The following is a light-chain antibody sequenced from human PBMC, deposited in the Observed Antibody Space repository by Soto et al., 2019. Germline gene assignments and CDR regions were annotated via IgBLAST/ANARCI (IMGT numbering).Light chain of an antibody. CDR3: QQRSDWPWT. Sequence: EIVLTQSPGTLSLSPVERGTLSCMASESVTNYLAWYQQKPGQAPRLLVYDVSNRATGIPARFSGGGSGTDFTLTISNLEPEDFAVYYCQQRSDWPWTFGQGTKVDIK. J-gene: IGKJ1*01. V-gene: IGKV3-11*01. CDR1: ESVTNY. CDR2: DVS.